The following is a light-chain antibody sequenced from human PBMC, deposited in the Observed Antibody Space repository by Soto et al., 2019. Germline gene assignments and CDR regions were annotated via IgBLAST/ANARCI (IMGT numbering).Light chain of an antibody. CDR3: QQYSAYPYT. CDR2: DGS. CDR1: QSIRSW. J-gene: IGKJ2*01. V-gene: IGKV1-5*01. Sequence: DIQMTQFPSTLSASVGDRVTITCRASQSIRSWLAWYQQKPRKAPKLLIYDGSSLQSGVPSGFSGSGSETEFTLTINSLQPDDFATYYCQQYSAYPYTFGQGTKVETK.